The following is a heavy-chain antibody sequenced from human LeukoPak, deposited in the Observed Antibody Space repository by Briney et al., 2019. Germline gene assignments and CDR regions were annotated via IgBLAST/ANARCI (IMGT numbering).Heavy chain of an antibody. D-gene: IGHD3-3*01. CDR1: GFAFSNYA. V-gene: IGHV3-7*01. CDR2: IKQDGSEK. J-gene: IGHJ6*03. Sequence: GGSLRLSCAASGFAFSNYAMSWVRQAPGKGLEWVANIKQDGSEKYYVDSVKGRFTISRDNAKNSLYLQMNSLRAEDTAVYYCARAHGNYDFWSGYLYYMDVWGKGTTVTVSS. CDR3: ARAHGNYDFWSGYLYYMDV.